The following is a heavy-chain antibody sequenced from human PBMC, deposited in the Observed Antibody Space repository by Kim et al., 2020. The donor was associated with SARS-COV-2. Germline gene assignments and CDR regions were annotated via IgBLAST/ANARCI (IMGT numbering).Heavy chain of an antibody. Sequence: ASVKVSCKASGYTFSNYAIHWVRQAPGQRLECMGWIIGGNGNTYYSPKFQGRVTFTRDTSATTAYMELSSLRSEDTAVYYCARGGGPGLGYWGQRTLVTVSS. CDR1: GYTFSNYA. CDR2: IIGGNGNT. V-gene: IGHV1-3*01. D-gene: IGHD2-15*01. CDR3: ARGGGPGLGY. J-gene: IGHJ4*02.